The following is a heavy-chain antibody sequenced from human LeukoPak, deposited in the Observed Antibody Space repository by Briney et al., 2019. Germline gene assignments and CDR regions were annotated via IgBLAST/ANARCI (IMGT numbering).Heavy chain of an antibody. V-gene: IGHV3-23*01. CDR2: ISGSGGST. CDR1: GFTFSSYA. CDR3: AKRVATSSTSYYFDY. J-gene: IGHJ4*02. Sequence: PGASLRLSCAASGFTFSSYAMSWVRQAPGKGLEWVSGISGSGGSTFYADSVKGRFTISRDNSKNTLFLQMNSLRAEDTAVYYCAKRVATSSTSYYFDYWGQGTLVTVSS. D-gene: IGHD5-12*01.